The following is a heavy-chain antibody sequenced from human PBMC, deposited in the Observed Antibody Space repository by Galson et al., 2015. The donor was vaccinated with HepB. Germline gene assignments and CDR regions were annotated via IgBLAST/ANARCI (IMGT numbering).Heavy chain of an antibody. Sequence: SLRLSCAASGFTFSSYAMHWVRQAPGKGLEWVAVISYDGSNKYYADSVKGRFTISRDNSKNTLYLQMNSLRAEDTAVYYCARAGQGGSSSLPPNYWGQGTLVTVSS. V-gene: IGHV3-30-3*01. CDR2: ISYDGSNK. CDR1: GFTFSSYA. J-gene: IGHJ4*02. CDR3: ARAGQGGSSSLPPNY. D-gene: IGHD6-13*01.